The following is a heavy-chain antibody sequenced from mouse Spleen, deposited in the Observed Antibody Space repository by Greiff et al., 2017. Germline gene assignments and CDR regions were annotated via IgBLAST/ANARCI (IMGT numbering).Heavy chain of an antibody. CDR2: ISSGSSTI. V-gene: IGHV5-17*01. J-gene: IGHJ4*01. D-gene: IGHD2-1*01. CDR3: ARPDYVNYVGAMDY. CDR1: GFTFSDYG. Sequence: EVQRVESGGGLVKPGGSLKLSCAASGFTFSDYGMHWVRQAPEKGLEWVAYISSGSSTIYYADTVKGRFTISRDNAKNTLFLQMTSLRSEDTAMYYCARPDYVNYVGAMDYWGQGTSVTVSS.